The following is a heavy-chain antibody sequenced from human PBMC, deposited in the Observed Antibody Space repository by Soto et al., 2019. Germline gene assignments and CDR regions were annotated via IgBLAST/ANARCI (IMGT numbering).Heavy chain of an antibody. D-gene: IGHD2-2*01. CDR3: VREVTCSSTSCPTYFSFGMAV. V-gene: IGHV1-18*04. Sequence: ASVKVSCKASGYTFASYGISWVRQAPGQGLEWMGWISAYNGNTNYAQKLQGRVTMTTDTFTRTAYMEVRSLRSDDTAVYYCVREVTCSSTSCPTYFSFGMAVWGQGTTVTVSS. J-gene: IGHJ6*02. CDR2: ISAYNGNT. CDR1: GYTFASYG.